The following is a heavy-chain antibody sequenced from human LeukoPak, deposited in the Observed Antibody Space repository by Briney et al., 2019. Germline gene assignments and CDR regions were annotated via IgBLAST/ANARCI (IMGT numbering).Heavy chain of an antibody. Sequence: GGSLRLSCAASGFTFSSYGMHWVRQAPGKGLEWVTAISSSDGTIYYADSVKGRFTVSRDNSKNTLYLQMNSLRAEDSAVYYCAKRSSYSTGYYGDYWGQGTLVTVSS. CDR3: AKRSSYSTGYYGDY. V-gene: IGHV3-23*01. CDR1: GFTFSSYG. CDR2: ISSSDGTI. D-gene: IGHD3-22*01. J-gene: IGHJ4*02.